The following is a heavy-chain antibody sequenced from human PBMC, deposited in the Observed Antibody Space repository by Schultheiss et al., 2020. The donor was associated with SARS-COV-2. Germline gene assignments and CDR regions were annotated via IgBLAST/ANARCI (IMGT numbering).Heavy chain of an antibody. D-gene: IGHD5-18*01. J-gene: IGHJ4*02. V-gene: IGHV2-26*01. CDR2: IFSDDEK. CDR3: ARVTRPDTAVAGFDY. CDR1: GFSLSTSGVG. Sequence: SGPTLVKPTQTLTLTCTFSGFSLSTSGVGVGWIRQPPGKALEWLAHIFSDDEKSYSTSLRSRLTISKDPSKSQVVLAMTNIDPVDTATYFCARVTRPDTAVAGFDYWGQGTLVTVSS.